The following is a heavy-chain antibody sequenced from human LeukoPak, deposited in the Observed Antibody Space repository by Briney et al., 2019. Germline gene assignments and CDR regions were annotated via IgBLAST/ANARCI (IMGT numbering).Heavy chain of an antibody. V-gene: IGHV3-7*01. CDR1: GFTFSSYW. CDR2: IKQDGSEK. D-gene: IGHD3-10*01. Sequence: AGGSLRLSCAASGFTFSSYWMSWVRQAPGKGLEWVANIKQDGSEKCYVDSVKGRFTISRDNAKNSLYLQMNSLRAEDTAVYYCARPNHYYGSGSIGPGSFDYWGQGTLVTVSS. CDR3: ARPNHYYGSGSIGPGSFDY. J-gene: IGHJ4*02.